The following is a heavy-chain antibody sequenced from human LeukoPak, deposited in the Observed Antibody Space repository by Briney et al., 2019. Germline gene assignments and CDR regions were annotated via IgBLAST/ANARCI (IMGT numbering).Heavy chain of an antibody. D-gene: IGHD5-18*01. J-gene: IGHJ3*02. CDR1: GGTFSSYA. CDR3: AKRGYSYGTGDGAFDI. Sequence: ASVKVSCKATGGTFSSYAISWVRQAHGQGLEWMGRIIPILGIANYAQKFQGRVTITADKSTSTAYMELSSLRSEDTAVYYCAKRGYSYGTGDGAFDIWGQGTMVTVSS. CDR2: IIPILGIA. V-gene: IGHV1-69*04.